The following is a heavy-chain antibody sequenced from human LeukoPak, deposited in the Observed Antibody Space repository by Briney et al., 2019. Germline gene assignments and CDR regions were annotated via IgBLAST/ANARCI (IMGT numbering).Heavy chain of an antibody. CDR2: IYHSGST. J-gene: IGHJ4*02. D-gene: IGHD2-2*01. CDR3: ARGNSTSYYYFDY. Sequence: TSETLSLTCTASGYSISSGYYWGWIRQPPGEGLEWIGSIYHSGSTYYNPSLKSRVTISVDTSKNQFSLKLSSVTAADTAVYYCARGNSTSYYYFDYWGQGTLVTVSS. V-gene: IGHV4-38-2*02. CDR1: GYSISSGYY.